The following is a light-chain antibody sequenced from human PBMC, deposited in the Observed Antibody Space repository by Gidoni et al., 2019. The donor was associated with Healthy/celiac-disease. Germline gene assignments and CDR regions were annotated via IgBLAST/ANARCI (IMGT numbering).Light chain of an antibody. CDR3: QQLNSGFT. CDR1: QGISSY. J-gene: IGKJ3*01. Sequence: DIQLTPSPSFLSASVGDSVTITCRASQGISSYLAWYQQKPGKAPQLLIYAASTLQSGVPSRFSGSVSGTEFTLTISSLQPEDFSTYYCQQLNSGFTFGPGTKVDIK. V-gene: IGKV1-9*01. CDR2: AAS.